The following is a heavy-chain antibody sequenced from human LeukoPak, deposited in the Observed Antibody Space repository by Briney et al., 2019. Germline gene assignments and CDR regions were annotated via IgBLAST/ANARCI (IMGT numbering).Heavy chain of an antibody. D-gene: IGHD2-2*01. CDR3: AREIPYPDCSSSGCYGPWDY. Sequence: GASVKVSCKASGYKFTNFGLSWVRQAPGQGLEWMGWISTNNENTHYAQKFQGRVTMTTDTSTSTAYMELRSLKSDDTALYYCAREIPYPDCSSSGCYGPWDYWGQGALVTVSS. J-gene: IGHJ4*02. CDR2: ISTNNENT. V-gene: IGHV1-18*01. CDR1: GYKFTNFG.